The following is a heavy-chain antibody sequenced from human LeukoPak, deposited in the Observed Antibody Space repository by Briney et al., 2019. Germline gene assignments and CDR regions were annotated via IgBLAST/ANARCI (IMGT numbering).Heavy chain of an antibody. V-gene: IGHV3-64*01. CDR2: ISSNGGST. D-gene: IGHD6-13*01. Sequence: GGSLRLSCAASGFTFSSYAMHWVRQAPGKGLEYVSAISSNGGSTYCANSVKGGFTISRDNSKNTLYLQMGSLRAEDTAMYYCARVSSSWTLIDYWGQGTLVTVSS. CDR3: ARVSSSWTLIDY. CDR1: GFTFSSYA. J-gene: IGHJ4*02.